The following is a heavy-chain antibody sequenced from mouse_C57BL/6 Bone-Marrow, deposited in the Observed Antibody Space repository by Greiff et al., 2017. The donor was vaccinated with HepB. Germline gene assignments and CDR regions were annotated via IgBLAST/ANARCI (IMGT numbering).Heavy chain of an antibody. Sequence: QVQLQQPGAELVKPGASVKLSCKASGYTFTSYWMHWVKQRPGRGLEWIGRIDPNSGGTKYNEKFKSKATLTVDNPSSTAYMQLSSLTSEDSAVYYCAREEDLITTVVAPYFDYWGQGTTLTVSS. V-gene: IGHV1-72*01. CDR2: IDPNSGGT. D-gene: IGHD1-1*01. CDR3: AREEDLITTVVAPYFDY. CDR1: GYTFTSYW. J-gene: IGHJ2*01.